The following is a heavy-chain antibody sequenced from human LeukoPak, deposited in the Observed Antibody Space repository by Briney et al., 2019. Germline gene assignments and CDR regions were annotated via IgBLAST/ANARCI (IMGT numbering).Heavy chain of an antibody. Sequence: PSETLSLTCTVSGGSISSSSYYWGWIRQPPGKGLEWIGSIYYSGSTYYNPSLKSRVTISVDTSKNQFSLKLSSVTAADTAVYYRATFYSSGWYYFDYWGQGTLVTVSS. CDR2: IYYSGST. V-gene: IGHV4-39*01. D-gene: IGHD6-19*01. CDR3: ATFYSSGWYYFDY. J-gene: IGHJ4*02. CDR1: GGSISSSSYY.